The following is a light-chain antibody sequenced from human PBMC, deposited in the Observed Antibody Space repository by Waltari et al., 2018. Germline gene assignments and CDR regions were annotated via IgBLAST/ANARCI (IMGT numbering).Light chain of an antibody. CDR1: QSIGTF. CDR2: GAS. V-gene: IGKV3-20*01. CDR3: QHYVRLPVT. Sequence: EIVLTQSPGTLSLSPGERVTLSYRASQSIGTFLAWYQQKPGQPPRLLIYGASIRAAGIPDRVSCSGSGTDFSLTISRLEPEDFAVYYCQHYVRLPVTFGQGTKVQIK. J-gene: IGKJ1*01.